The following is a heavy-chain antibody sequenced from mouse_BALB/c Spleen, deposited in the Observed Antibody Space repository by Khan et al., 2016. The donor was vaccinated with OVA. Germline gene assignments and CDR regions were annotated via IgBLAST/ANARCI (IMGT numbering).Heavy chain of an antibody. CDR2: IYPGDGDT. Sequence: QVQLKESGAELARPGASVKLSCKASGYTFTSYWMQWVKQRPGQGLEWIGAIYPGDGDTRYTQKFKGKATLTADKSSSTAYMQLSSLASEDSAVLYCERGGDGKRYYAMDYWGQGTSVTVSS. CDR3: ERGGDGKRYYAMDY. D-gene: IGHD2-1*01. V-gene: IGHV1-87*01. CDR1: GYTFTSYW. J-gene: IGHJ4*01.